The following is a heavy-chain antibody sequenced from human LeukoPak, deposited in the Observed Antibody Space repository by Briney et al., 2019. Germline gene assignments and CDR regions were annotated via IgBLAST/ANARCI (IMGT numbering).Heavy chain of an antibody. V-gene: IGHV3-30-3*01. CDR1: GFTFSSYA. D-gene: IGHD3-3*01. J-gene: IGHJ5*01. Sequence: GGSLGLSCAASGFTFSSYAMHWVRQAPGKGLEWVAVISYDGSNKYYADSVKGRFTISRDNSKNTLYLQMNSLRAEDTAVYYCAREYYDFWSGYMRIDSWGQGTLVTVSS. CDR3: AREYYDFWSGYMRIDS. CDR2: ISYDGSNK.